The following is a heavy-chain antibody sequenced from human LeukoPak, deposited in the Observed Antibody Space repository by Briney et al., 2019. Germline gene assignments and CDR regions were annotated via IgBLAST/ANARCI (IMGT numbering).Heavy chain of an antibody. CDR1: GYTFTSYG. D-gene: IGHD6-19*01. CDR2: TSAYNGNT. J-gene: IGHJ4*02. Sequence: ASVKVSCKASGYTFTSYGIGWVRQAPGQGLEWVGWTSAYNGNTNYAQKLQGRVTMTTDTSTSTAYMELRSLRSDDTAVYYCARDGSGFLEQWLAGDYWGQGTLVTVSS. CDR3: ARDGSGFLEQWLAGDY. V-gene: IGHV1-18*01.